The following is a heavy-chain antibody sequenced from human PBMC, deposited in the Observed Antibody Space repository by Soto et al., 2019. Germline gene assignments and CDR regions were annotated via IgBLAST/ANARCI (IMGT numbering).Heavy chain of an antibody. D-gene: IGHD4-17*01. CDR1: GGSFSGYY. CDR3: ARAVSVRLRWNSGAFDI. V-gene: IGHV4-34*01. J-gene: IGHJ3*02. CDR2: INHTGSP. Sequence: QVQLQQWGAGLLKPSETLSLTSAVYGGSFSGYYWSWIRQPPGKGLEWIGEINHTGSPNYNPSLKSRVTIEVVTSRNQFSLKLSSVTSADTAVYYCARAVSVRLRWNSGAFDIWCQGTLVTVSS.